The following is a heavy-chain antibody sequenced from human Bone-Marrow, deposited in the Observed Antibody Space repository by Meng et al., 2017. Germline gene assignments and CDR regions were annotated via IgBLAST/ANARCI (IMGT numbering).Heavy chain of an antibody. CDR2: ILTGSGSP. CDR1: FNSHA. J-gene: IGHJ4*02. D-gene: IGHD3-22*01. Sequence: QVQLGQLGAEVTRPGASVRISCNAFNSHAIQWVRQAPGQRLEWMGWILTGSGSPQYSQKFQGRVTITRDTSARTVYMELSSLSFEDTALYYCVREGSAFYWTYWGQGTLVTVSS. CDR3: VREGSAFYWTY. V-gene: IGHV1-3*04.